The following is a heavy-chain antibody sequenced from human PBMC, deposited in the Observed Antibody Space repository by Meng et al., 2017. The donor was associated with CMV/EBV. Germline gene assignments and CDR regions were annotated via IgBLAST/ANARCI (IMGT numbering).Heavy chain of an antibody. CDR3: ARGGLRGFDY. CDR1: GFSLTPSGVG. D-gene: IGHD4-17*01. V-gene: IGHV2-5*02. CDR2: IYWDDDM. J-gene: IGHJ4*02. Sequence: LKSSCPPRVNPTHALTLPCTSSGFSLTPSGVGVGWSRQPPGKALEWLALIYWDDDMRYSPSLKSRLTITKDTSKNQVVLTMTNMDPVDTATYYCARGGLRGFDYWGQGTLVTVSS.